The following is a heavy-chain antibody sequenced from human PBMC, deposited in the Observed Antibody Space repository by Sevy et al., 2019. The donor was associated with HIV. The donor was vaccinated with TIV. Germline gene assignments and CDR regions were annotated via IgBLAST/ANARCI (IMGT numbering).Heavy chain of an antibody. Sequence: ASVKVSCKASKYSFSDHYIHWVRQAPGQGLEWMGWINPDNGGTNYAQKFQGRVTMTRDTSISTTYMEMSSLGSDDTAVYYCASGFRYRSYWSAVDFWGQRTLVTVSS. CDR2: INPDNGGT. D-gene: IGHD3-10*01. CDR1: KYSFSDHY. CDR3: ASGFRYRSYWSAVDF. V-gene: IGHV1-2*02. J-gene: IGHJ4*02.